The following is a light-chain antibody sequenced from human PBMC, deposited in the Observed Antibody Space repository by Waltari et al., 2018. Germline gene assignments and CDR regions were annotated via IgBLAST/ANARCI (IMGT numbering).Light chain of an antibody. J-gene: IGLJ2*01. CDR1: SSDFGYYNL. CDR2: EVN. CDR3: CSYAGGSTFVV. V-gene: IGLV2-23*02. Sequence: QSALTQPASLSGSLGRSITISCTGTSSDFGYYNLVSCYQQHPGKAPKLMIYEVNKRPSGVSNRFSASKSGNTASLTISGLQAEDEADYHCCSYAGGSTFVVFGGGTKLTVL.